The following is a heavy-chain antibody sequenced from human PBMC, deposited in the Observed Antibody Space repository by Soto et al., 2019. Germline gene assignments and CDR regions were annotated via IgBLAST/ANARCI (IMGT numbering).Heavy chain of an antibody. CDR3: ACGRESIGIRRIYDPFDI. V-gene: IGHV1-46*03. CDR2: INPSGGST. CDR1: GYTFTSYY. D-gene: IGHD2-21*01. J-gene: IGHJ3*02. Sequence: GASVKVSCKASGYTFTSYYMHWVRQAPGQGLERMGIINPSGGSTSYAQKFQGRVTMTRDTSTSTVYMELSSLRSEDTAVYYCACGRESIGIRRIYDPFDIWGQGTMVTVSS.